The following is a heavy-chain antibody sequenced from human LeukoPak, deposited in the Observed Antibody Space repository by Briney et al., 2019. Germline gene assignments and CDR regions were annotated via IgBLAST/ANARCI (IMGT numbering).Heavy chain of an antibody. CDR2: INPNSGGT. D-gene: IGHD6-6*01. V-gene: IGHV1-2*02. J-gene: IGHJ5*02. CDR1: GYTFTGSY. Sequence: ASVKVSCKASGYTFTGSYMHWVRQAPGQGLEWMGWINPNSGGTKYAQNFQGRVTMTRDTSISTAYMELSRLRSDDTAVYYCARGGGRSSSPFDPWGQGTLVAVSS. CDR3: ARGGGRSSSPFDP.